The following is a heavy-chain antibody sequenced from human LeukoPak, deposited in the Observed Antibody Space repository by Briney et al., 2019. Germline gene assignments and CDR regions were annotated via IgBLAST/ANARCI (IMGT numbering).Heavy chain of an antibody. J-gene: IGHJ4*02. V-gene: IGHV4-39*01. D-gene: IGHD6-6*01. Sequence: SETLSLTCTVSGDSISNTGYYWGWIRQPPGKGLEWTVTIYYSGTTYYNPSLKSRATISVDTSKNQFSLKLNSVTAADTAVYYCARRRRGGRAARYFDYWGQGTLVTVSS. CDR1: GDSISNTGYY. CDR3: ARRRRGGRAARYFDY. CDR2: IYYSGTT.